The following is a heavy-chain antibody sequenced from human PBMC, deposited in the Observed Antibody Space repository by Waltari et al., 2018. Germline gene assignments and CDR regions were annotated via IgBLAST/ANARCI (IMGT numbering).Heavy chain of an antibody. D-gene: IGHD3-10*01. V-gene: IGHV3-53*01. CDR3: ASGSYYYGSGSYLAFDI. J-gene: IGHJ3*02. CDR2: IYSGGST. CDR1: GFTVSSNY. Sequence: EVQLVESGGGLIQPGGSLRLSCAASGFTVSSNYISWVRQARGKGLEWVSVIYSGGSTYYADSVKGRFTISRDNSKNTLYLQMNSLRAEDTAVYYCASGSYYYGSGSYLAFDIWGQGTMVTVSS.